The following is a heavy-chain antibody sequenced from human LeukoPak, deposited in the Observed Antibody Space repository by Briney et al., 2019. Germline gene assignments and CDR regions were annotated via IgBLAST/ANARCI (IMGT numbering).Heavy chain of an antibody. CDR2: IYSAGST. CDR3: AKDWSYQGNYYYMDV. CDR1: GFTVRSNY. J-gene: IGHJ6*03. D-gene: IGHD1-26*01. Sequence: GGSLRLSCAASGFTVRSNYMSWVRQTPGKGLEWVSVIYSAGSTFYADSVKGRFTISRDNSKNTLYLQMNSLRGEDTAVYYCAKDWSYQGNYYYMDVWGKGTTVTISS. V-gene: IGHV3-53*05.